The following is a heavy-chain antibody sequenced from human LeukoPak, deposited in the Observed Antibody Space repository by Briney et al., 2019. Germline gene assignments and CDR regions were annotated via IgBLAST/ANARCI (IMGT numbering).Heavy chain of an antibody. V-gene: IGHV3-23*01. Sequence: PGGSLRLSCAASGFSFHSYAMSWVRHAPGEGLEWGSGISGSGQSAHYADSVRGRFTISRDNSKSTVYIQMNSLRVEDTAVYYCAKINDYGVLDACDVWGQGTMVSVSS. J-gene: IGHJ3*01. CDR2: ISGSGQSA. D-gene: IGHD4-17*01. CDR1: GFSFHSYA. CDR3: AKINDYGVLDACDV.